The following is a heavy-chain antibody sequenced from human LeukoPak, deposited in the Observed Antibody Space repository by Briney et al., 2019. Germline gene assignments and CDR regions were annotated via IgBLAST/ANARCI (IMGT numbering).Heavy chain of an antibody. D-gene: IGHD4-11*01. CDR2: IYPGDSDT. Sequence: GESLKISCKGSGYSFTSYWIGWVRPMPGKGLEWMGIIYPGDSDTRYSPSFQGQVTISADKSISTAYLQWSSLKASDTAMYYCASGLDYSDYGGYFQHWGQGTLVTVSS. J-gene: IGHJ1*01. CDR1: GYSFTSYW. V-gene: IGHV5-51*01. CDR3: ASGLDYSDYGGYFQH.